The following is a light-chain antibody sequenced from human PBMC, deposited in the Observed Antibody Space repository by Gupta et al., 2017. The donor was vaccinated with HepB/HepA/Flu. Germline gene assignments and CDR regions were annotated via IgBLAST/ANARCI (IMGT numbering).Light chain of an antibody. CDR3: QAWDGSAAV. J-gene: IGLJ1*01. Sequence: SYDLSQPPSVSVSPGQTVSISCSGDKLEDKYVSWYQQRPGQSPVLVIFKDIKRPSEIPERFSGSNSGNTATLTNSGAQALDEADYFCQAWDGSAAVFGAGTKVTVL. V-gene: IGLV3-1*01. CDR1: KLEDKY. CDR2: KDI.